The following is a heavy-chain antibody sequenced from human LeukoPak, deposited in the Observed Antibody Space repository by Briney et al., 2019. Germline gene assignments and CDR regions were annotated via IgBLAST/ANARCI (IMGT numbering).Heavy chain of an antibody. J-gene: IGHJ6*04. CDR2: FDPEDGET. D-gene: IGHD6-13*01. Sequence: ASVKVSCKVSGYTLTELSMHWVRQAPGKGLEWMGGFDPEDGETIYVQKFQGRVTMTEDTSTDTAYMELSSLRSEDTAVYYCATERPGIAAAGDWALYYYGMDVWGKGTTVTVSS. V-gene: IGHV1-24*01. CDR3: ATERPGIAAAGDWALYYYGMDV. CDR1: GYTLTELS.